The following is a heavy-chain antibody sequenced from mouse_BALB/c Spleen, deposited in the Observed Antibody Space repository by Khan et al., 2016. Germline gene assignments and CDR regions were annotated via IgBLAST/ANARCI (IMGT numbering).Heavy chain of an antibody. Sequence: QVQLQQSGAELVKPGAPVKLSCKASGYTFTSYWMNWLKQRPGRGLEWIGRIDPSDSETHYNQKFKDMATLTVDKSSSTAYIQLSSLTSEDSAIDYCARSEMLGNYVGFAYWGQGTLVTVSA. V-gene: IGHV1-69*02. CDR2: IDPSDSET. J-gene: IGHJ3*01. CDR3: ARSEMLGNYVGFAY. CDR1: GYTFTSYW. D-gene: IGHD2-1*01.